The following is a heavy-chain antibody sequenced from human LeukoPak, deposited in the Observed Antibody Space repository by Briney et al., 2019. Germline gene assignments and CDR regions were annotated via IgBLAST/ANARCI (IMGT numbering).Heavy chain of an antibody. CDR3: AKDRAQWLVGLFDY. J-gene: IGHJ4*02. D-gene: IGHD6-19*01. Sequence: PGGSLRLSCVVSGFIFSSFGMHWVRQAPGKGLEWVAFISYDGSNKYHAGSVKGRFTISRDNSKNTLYLQMNSLRAEDTAVYYCAKDRAQWLVGLFDYWGQGTLVTVSS. CDR1: GFIFSSFG. CDR2: ISYDGSNK. V-gene: IGHV3-30*18.